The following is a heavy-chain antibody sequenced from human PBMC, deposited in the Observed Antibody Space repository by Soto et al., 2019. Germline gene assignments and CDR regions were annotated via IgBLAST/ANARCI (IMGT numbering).Heavy chain of an antibody. CDR2: IIPILGIA. Sequence: QVQLVQSGAEVKKPGSSVKVSCKASGGTFSSYTISWVRQAPGQGLEWMGRIIPILGIANNAQKFQGRVTITADKATTTAYMDLRNLRSEDTTVYYCARGPICSDGSCPIDFDYWGQGTPVTVFS. CDR1: GGTFSSYT. V-gene: IGHV1-69*02. CDR3: ARGPICSDGSCPIDFDY. J-gene: IGHJ4*02. D-gene: IGHD2-15*01.